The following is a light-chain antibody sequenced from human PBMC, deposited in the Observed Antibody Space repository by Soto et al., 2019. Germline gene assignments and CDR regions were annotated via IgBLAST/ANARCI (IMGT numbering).Light chain of an antibody. J-gene: IGLJ2*01. CDR2: EVS. CDR3: SSYTSRSTLVV. CDR1: SSDIGAYNY. Sequence: QSALTQPASVSGSPGQSVTISCTGTSSDIGAYNYVSWYQQSPGKAPKLIIFEVSHRPSGVSDRFSGSKSGDTASLTISGLHGEDEADYDCSSYTSRSTLVVFCGGTKLTVL. V-gene: IGLV2-14*03.